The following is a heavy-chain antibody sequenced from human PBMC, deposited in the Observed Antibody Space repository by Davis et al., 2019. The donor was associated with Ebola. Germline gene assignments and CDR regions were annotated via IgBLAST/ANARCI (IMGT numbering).Heavy chain of an antibody. V-gene: IGHV3-23*01. CDR1: EFTFSGYA. CDR3: AKEGFDY. J-gene: IGHJ4*02. Sequence: GGSLRLSCAASEFTFSGYAMSWVRQAPGKGLEWVSAISGSSSTIYYADSVKGRFTISRDNSKNTLYLQMNSLRAEDTAVYYCAKEGFDYWGQGTLVTVSS. CDR2: ISGSSSTI.